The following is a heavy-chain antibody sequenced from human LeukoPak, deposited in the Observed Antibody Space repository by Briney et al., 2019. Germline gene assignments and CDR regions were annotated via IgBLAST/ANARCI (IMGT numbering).Heavy chain of an antibody. V-gene: IGHV3-30*03. Sequence: PGRSLRLSCAASGFTFSSYGMHWVRQAPGKGLECVAVISYDGSNKYYADFVKGRFTISRDNSKNTLYLQMNSLRAEDTAVYYCARDRRRTTAAALDYWGQGTLVTVSS. J-gene: IGHJ4*02. CDR3: ARDRRRTTAAALDY. CDR2: ISYDGSNK. D-gene: IGHD1-7*01. CDR1: GFTFSSYG.